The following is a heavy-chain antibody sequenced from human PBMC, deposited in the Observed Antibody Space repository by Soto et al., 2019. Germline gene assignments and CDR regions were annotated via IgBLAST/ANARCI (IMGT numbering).Heavy chain of an antibody. CDR3: ARDKFGDEQWLTDYYYGMDV. CDR2: SRNKANSYTT. D-gene: IGHD6-19*01. J-gene: IGHJ6*02. Sequence: GGSLRLSCAASGFIFSDHYMDWVRQAPGKGLEWVGRSRNKANSYTTEYAASVKGRFTISRDDSKNSLYLQMSSLRSEDTAVYYCARDKFGDEQWLTDYYYGMDVWGQGTTVTVSS. V-gene: IGHV3-72*01. CDR1: GFIFSDHY.